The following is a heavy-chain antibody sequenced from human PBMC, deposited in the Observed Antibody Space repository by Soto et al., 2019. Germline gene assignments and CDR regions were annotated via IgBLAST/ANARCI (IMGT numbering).Heavy chain of an antibody. D-gene: IGHD3-10*01. CDR3: ARTDYGSESPTD. CDR2: IFYSGNT. CDR1: GDSIIRGNNY. J-gene: IGHJ4*02. V-gene: IGHV4-30-4*01. Sequence: SETLSLTCIVSGDSIIRGNNYWSWIRQPPGKGLEWIGYIFYSGNTYYTPSLKSRVTISVDTSKNQFSLRLSSVTGADTAVYYCARTDYGSESPTDWGLGTLVTVSS.